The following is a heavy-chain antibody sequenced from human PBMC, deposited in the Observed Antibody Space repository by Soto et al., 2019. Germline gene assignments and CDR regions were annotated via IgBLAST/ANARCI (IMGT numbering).Heavy chain of an antibody. V-gene: IGHV4-31*03. D-gene: IGHD4-17*01. Sequence: QVQLQESGPGLVKPSQTLSLTCTVSGGSISSGGYYWSWIRQHPGKGLEWIGYTHYSGSTYYNPSLKSRVTIAVDTSKNQYSMELSSVTAADTAVYYCARGTVTKSRRLGWFDPLGEGTLVTVSS. CDR2: THYSGST. CDR1: GGSISSGGYY. CDR3: ARGTVTKSRRLGWFDP. J-gene: IGHJ5*02.